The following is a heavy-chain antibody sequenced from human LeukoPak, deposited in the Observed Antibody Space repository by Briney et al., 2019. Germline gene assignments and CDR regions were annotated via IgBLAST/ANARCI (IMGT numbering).Heavy chain of an antibody. CDR1: GGSVSSSSYY. CDR2: IYYSGST. D-gene: IGHD3/OR15-3a*01. CDR3: ARDFGTGTALGIYGMDV. J-gene: IGHJ6*02. V-gene: IGHV4-39*02. Sequence: SETLSLTCTVSGGSVSSSSYYWGWIRQPPGKGLEWIGSIYYSGSTYYNPSLKSRVSISVDTSKNQFSLKLTSVTAADTAVYYCARDFGTGTALGIYGMDVWGQGTTVTVS.